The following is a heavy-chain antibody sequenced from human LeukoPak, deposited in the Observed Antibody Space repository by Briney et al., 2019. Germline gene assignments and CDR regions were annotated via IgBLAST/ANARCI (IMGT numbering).Heavy chain of an antibody. Sequence: GQSLKISCKGSGYSFTNYWIAWVRQMPGKGLEWMGIIFPGDSHTRYSPSFQGQVTISADTSIRTAYLQWSSLKASDTAMYYCARHRRTKTHRYYYGMDVWGQGTTVTVSS. V-gene: IGHV5-51*01. CDR3: ARHRRTKTHRYYYGMDV. CDR2: IFPGDSHT. CDR1: GYSFTNYW. J-gene: IGHJ6*02. D-gene: IGHD2-2*01.